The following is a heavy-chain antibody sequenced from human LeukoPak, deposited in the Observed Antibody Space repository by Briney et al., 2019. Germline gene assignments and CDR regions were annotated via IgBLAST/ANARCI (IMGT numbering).Heavy chain of an antibody. V-gene: IGHV3-7*03. J-gene: IGHJ4*02. CDR3: ARDRGYLASHH. Sequence: PGGSLRLSCAAPGFTFSAYWMGWVPQAPGKGREGVGNIKEDGSEKYYGDLVKGRFTISRDNATNSLSLQMNSLRVEDTAVYYCARDRGYLASHHWGRGTLVTVPS. CDR2: IKEDGSEK. CDR1: GFTFSAYW. D-gene: IGHD3-10*01.